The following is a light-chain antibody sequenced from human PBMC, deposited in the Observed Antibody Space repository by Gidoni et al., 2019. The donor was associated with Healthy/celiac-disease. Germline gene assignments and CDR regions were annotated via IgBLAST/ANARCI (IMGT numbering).Light chain of an antibody. V-gene: IGKV1-5*03. Sequence: DIQMTQSPSTLSASVGDRVTITCRASQSISSWLAWYQQKPGKAPKLLIYKASSLESGVPSRFSGRGSGTEFTLTISSLQHDDVATYYCQQYNSYSGTFGQGTKVEIK. CDR3: QQYNSYSGT. CDR2: KAS. J-gene: IGKJ1*01. CDR1: QSISSW.